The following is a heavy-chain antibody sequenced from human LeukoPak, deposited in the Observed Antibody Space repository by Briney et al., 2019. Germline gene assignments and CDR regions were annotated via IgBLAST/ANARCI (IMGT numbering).Heavy chain of an antibody. Sequence: GGSLRLSCAASGFTFSDYYMSWIRQAPGKGLEWISYISSSGSIIYYADSVKGRFTISRDDAQNSLYLQMNSLRAEDTAVYYCARVEDYDILTGFDYWGQGTLVTVSS. D-gene: IGHD3-9*01. CDR1: GFTFSDYY. J-gene: IGHJ4*02. CDR3: ARVEDYDILTGFDY. V-gene: IGHV3-11*04. CDR2: ISSSGSII.